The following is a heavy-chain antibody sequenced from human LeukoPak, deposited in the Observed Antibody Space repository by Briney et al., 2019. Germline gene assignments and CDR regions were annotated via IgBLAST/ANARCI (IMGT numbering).Heavy chain of an antibody. CDR3: ARGRGIAITIFGVVIKPGALQHYYFDY. J-gene: IGHJ4*02. CDR1: GGSISSGGYY. V-gene: IGHV4-39*07. D-gene: IGHD3-3*01. Sequence: SSETLSLTCTVSGGSISSGGYYWSWIRQPPGKGLEWIGEINHSGSTNYNPPLKSRVTISVDTSKNQFSLKLSSVTAADTAVYYCARGRGIAITIFGVVIKPGALQHYYFDYWGQGTLVTVSS. CDR2: INHSGST.